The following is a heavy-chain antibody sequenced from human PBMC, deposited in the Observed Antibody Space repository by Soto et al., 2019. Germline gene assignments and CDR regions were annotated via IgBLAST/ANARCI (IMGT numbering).Heavy chain of an antibody. CDR1: GFIFDDYA. V-gene: IGHV3-9*01. D-gene: IGHD6-13*01. CDR2: ISWNSGNI. J-gene: IGHJ3*02. CDR3: AKDRGSSSERDPFDI. Sequence: GGSLRLSCAGSGFIFDDYAMHWVRQAPGKGLEWVSGISWNSGNIVYADSVKGRFTISRDNAKNSLYLQMNSLRGEDTAFYFCAKDRGSSSERDPFDIWGQGTMVTVSS.